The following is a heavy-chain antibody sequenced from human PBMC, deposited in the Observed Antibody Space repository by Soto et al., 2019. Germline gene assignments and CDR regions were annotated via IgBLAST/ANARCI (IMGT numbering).Heavy chain of an antibody. CDR2: ISYDGSNK. CDR3: AIDTTGGFDY. J-gene: IGHJ4*02. D-gene: IGHD1-1*01. Sequence: GGSLRLSCAASGFTFSSYAMNWVRRAPGKGLEWVAVISYDGSNKYYADSVKGRFTISRDNSKNTLYLQMNSLRAEDTAVYYCAIDTTGGFDYWGQGXLVTVSS. CDR1: GFTFSSYA. V-gene: IGHV3-30-3*01.